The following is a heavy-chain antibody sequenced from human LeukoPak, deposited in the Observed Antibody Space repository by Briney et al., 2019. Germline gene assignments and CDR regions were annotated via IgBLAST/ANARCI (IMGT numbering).Heavy chain of an antibody. CDR2: ISSDGSYK. CDR3: ASDYYMDV. J-gene: IGHJ6*03. Sequence: PGGSLRLSCAASGFTFRSYAIHWVRQAPGQGLEWVTIISSDGSYKNYADSVKGRFTISRDNAKNSLYLQMNSLRAEDTAVYYCASDYYMDVWGKGTTVTVSS. CDR1: GFTFRSYA. V-gene: IGHV3-30*04.